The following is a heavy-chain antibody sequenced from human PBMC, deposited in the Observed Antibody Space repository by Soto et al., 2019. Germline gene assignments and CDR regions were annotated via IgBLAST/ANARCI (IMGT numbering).Heavy chain of an antibody. J-gene: IGHJ6*02. V-gene: IGHV1-18*01. D-gene: IGHD3-16*01. CDR1: GYTFIGYG. CDR3: ARGGYYDNSWGKLSHYGLDV. CDR2: IIPYNDYT. Sequence: QVQLAQSANEVKKPGASVRVSCKAAGYTFIGYGIAWVRQAPGQGLEWMGWIIPYNDYTVYAQKFQGRVSMTADTSTRIVYMKLRSLKSEHTAVYYRARGGYYDNSWGKLSHYGLDVWGQGTSVSVSS.